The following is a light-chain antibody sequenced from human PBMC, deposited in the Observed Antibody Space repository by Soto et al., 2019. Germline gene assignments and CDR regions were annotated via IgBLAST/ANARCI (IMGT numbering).Light chain of an antibody. V-gene: IGKV2-30*01. CDR3: MQGSLWPPRYT. Sequence: DVVMTQSPLSLPVTLGQPASISCRSSQSLVYNDGNTFFNWFHQRPGQSPRRLIYKVSNRDSGVPDRFSGSGSATDFTLRISRVEAEDVGVYYCMQGSLWPPRYTFGQGTKLEIK. CDR2: KVS. CDR1: QSLVYNDGNTF. J-gene: IGKJ2*01.